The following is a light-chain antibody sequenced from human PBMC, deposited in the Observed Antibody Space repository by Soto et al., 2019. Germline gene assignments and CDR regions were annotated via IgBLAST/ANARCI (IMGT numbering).Light chain of an antibody. Sequence: EIVMTQSPATLSVSPGERATLSCRASQSVSGNLAGYQQKPGQAPRLLIYGASTRATDIPARFSGSGSGTEFTLTISSLQSEDFAVYYCQQYNNWPPWTFGQGTKVEIK. CDR3: QQYNNWPPWT. J-gene: IGKJ1*01. CDR1: QSVSGN. CDR2: GAS. V-gene: IGKV3-15*01.